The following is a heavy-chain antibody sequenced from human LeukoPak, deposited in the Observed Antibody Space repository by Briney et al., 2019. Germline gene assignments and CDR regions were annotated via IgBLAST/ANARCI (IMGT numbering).Heavy chain of an antibody. CDR1: GFTFSTYW. CDR2: INSNGNTT. CDR3: ARGGGNSYAPVDC. J-gene: IGHJ4*02. V-gene: IGHV3-74*01. Sequence: PGGSLRLSCAASGFTFSTYWMHWARQVPGKGLVWVSRINSNGNTTPYADSVKGRFTISRDNAKNTLFLQMNSLRAEDTAVYYCARGGGNSYAPVDCWGQGTLVTVSS. D-gene: IGHD5-18*01.